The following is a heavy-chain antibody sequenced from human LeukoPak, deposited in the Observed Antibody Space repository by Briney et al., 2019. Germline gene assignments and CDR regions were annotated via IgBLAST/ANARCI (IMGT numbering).Heavy chain of an antibody. CDR2: IYYSGST. CDR3: AREKADTAMVTAYYYYYMDV. Sequence: SETLSLTCTVSGGSISSYYWSWIRQPPGKGLEWIGYIYYSGSTNYNPSLKSRVTISVDTSKNQFSLKLSSVTAADTAVYYCAREKADTAMVTAYYYYYMDVWGKGTTVTVSS. D-gene: IGHD5-18*01. CDR1: GGSISSYY. V-gene: IGHV4-59*12. J-gene: IGHJ6*03.